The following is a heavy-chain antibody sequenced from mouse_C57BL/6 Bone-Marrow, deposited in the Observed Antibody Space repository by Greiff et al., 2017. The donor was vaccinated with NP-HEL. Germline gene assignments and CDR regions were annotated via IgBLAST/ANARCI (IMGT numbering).Heavy chain of an antibody. CDR3: ARRRGIYYDYDAYAMDD. CDR1: GYTFTSYW. D-gene: IGHD2-4*01. J-gene: IGHJ4*01. CDR2: IHPNSGST. V-gene: IGHV1-64*01. Sequence: QVHVKQPGAELVKPGASVKLSCKASGYTFTSYWMHWVKQRPGQGLEWIGMIHPNSGSTNYNEKFKSKATLTVDKSSSTAYMQLSSLTSEDSAVYYCARRRGIYYDYDAYAMDDWGQGTSVTVSS.